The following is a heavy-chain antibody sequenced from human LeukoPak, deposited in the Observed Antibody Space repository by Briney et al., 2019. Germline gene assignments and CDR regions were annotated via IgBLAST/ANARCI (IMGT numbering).Heavy chain of an antibody. V-gene: IGHV1-69*04. CDR1: GGTFSSYA. CDR2: IIPILGVA. Sequence: SVKVSCKASGGTFSSYAISWVRQAPGQGLEWMGRIIPILGVANYAQKFQGRVTITADKSTSTAYMELSSLRSEDTAVYYCARALTTAGFLLDYWGQGTLVTVSS. D-gene: IGHD4-17*01. J-gene: IGHJ4*02. CDR3: ARALTTAGFLLDY.